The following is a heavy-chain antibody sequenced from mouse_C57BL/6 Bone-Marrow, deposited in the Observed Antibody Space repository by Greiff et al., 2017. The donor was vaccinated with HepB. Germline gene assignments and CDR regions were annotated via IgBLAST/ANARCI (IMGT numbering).Heavy chain of an antibody. CDR2: IRNKANGYTT. D-gene: IGHD1-1*01. V-gene: IGHV7-3*01. J-gene: IGHJ2*01. Sequence: EVKLVESGGGLVQPGGSLSLSCAASGFTFTDYYMSWVRQPPGKALEWLGFIRNKANGYTTDYSASVKGRFTISRYNSQSILYLQMNALRAADSATYYCARYIAVAYFDYWGQGTTLTVSS. CDR3: ARYIAVAYFDY. CDR1: GFTFTDYY.